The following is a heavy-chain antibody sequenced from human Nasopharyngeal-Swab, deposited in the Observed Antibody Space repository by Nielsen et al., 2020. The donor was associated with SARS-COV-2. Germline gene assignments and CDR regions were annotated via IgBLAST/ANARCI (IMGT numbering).Heavy chain of an antibody. CDR2: IYYSGST. V-gene: IGHV4-59*12. Sequence: SETLSLTCTVSGVSISSYYWSWIRQPPGKGLEWIGSIYYSGSTNYNPSLRSRVTISVDTSKNQFSLKLSSVTAADTAVYYCAGISGDYYYGMDVWGQGTTVTVSS. D-gene: IGHD2-8*02. J-gene: IGHJ6*02. CDR3: AGISGDYYYGMDV. CDR1: GVSISSYY.